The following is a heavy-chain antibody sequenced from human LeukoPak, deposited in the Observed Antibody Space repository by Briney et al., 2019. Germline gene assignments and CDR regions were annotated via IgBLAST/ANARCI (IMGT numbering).Heavy chain of an antibody. V-gene: IGHV5-51*01. J-gene: IGHJ4*02. D-gene: IGHD3-10*01. CDR1: GYSFTSYW. CDR2: IYPGDSDT. CDR3: ARRITMVRGVTRVYYFDY. Sequence: GESLKISCKGSGYSFTSYWIGWVRQMPGKGLEWMGIIYPGDSDTRYSPSFQGQVTISADKSISTAYLQWSSLKASDTAMYYCARRITMVRGVTRVYYFDYWGQGTLFTVSS.